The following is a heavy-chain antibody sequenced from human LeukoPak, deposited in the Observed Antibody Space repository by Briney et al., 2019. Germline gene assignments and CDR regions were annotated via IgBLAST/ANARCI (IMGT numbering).Heavy chain of an antibody. Sequence: PGGSLRLSCAPSGFTFSDYWMRWVRQAPGKGLVWVSRINIDGSDTTYADSVKGRFTISRDNAKSTLYLQMNSLRVEDTALYFCARDRSPTDVGFDYWGQGTLVSVSS. V-gene: IGHV3-74*01. CDR1: GFTFSDYW. D-gene: IGHD1-26*01. CDR3: ARDRSPTDVGFDY. J-gene: IGHJ4*02. CDR2: INIDGSDT.